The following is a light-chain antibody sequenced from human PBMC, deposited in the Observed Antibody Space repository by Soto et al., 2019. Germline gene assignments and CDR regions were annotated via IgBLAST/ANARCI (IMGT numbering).Light chain of an antibody. J-gene: IGLJ1*01. CDR1: SSDVGGYNY. CDR3: SSYTSSNYV. Sequence: QSVLTQPASVSGSPGQSITISCTGTSSDVGGYNYVSWYQQHPGKAPKLMIYDVSNRPSGVSNRFSGSKSGNTASLTISELQAEDEADYYCSSYTSSNYVFGTGTKVTV. V-gene: IGLV2-14*01. CDR2: DVS.